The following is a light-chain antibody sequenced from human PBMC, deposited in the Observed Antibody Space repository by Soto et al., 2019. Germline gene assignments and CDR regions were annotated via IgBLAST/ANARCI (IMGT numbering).Light chain of an antibody. CDR2: AAS. Sequence: DIQLTQLPSSVSPSVGDGATVTCRAIQDISIWLALYQQKPGKAPNLLISAASSLQSGGPSRFSGSGSGTDFTLAITSLQPEDVATYYCQQASSFPRRFGQGTKLDIK. CDR3: QQASSFPRR. CDR1: QDISIW. J-gene: IGKJ2*04. V-gene: IGKV1-12*01.